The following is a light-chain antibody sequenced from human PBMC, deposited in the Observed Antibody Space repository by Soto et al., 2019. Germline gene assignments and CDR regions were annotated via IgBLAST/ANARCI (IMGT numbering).Light chain of an antibody. CDR1: QTINSW. V-gene: IGKV1-5*03. J-gene: IGKJ5*01. Sequence: DIQMTQSPSTMSASVGDRFTITCRASQTINSWLAWYQQKPGTAPKLLIYKASSLESGVPSRFSGSGSGTEVTLTIITLQPDDFATYYCQQYDSYSRITFGQGTRLEIK. CDR2: KAS. CDR3: QQYDSYSRIT.